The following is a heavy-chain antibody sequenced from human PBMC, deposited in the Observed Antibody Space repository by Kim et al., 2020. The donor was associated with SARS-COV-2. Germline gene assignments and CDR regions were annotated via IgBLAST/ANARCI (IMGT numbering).Heavy chain of an antibody. CDR2: IIPIFGTA. CDR3: ASEGGSGYYGSGSFRWFDP. CDR1: GGTFSSYA. Sequence: SVKVSCKASGGTFSSYAISWVRQAPGQGLEWMGGIIPIFGTANYAQKFQGRVTITADESTSTAYMELSSLRSEDTAVYYCASEGGSGYYGSGSFRWFDPWGQGTLVTVSS. D-gene: IGHD3-10*01. V-gene: IGHV1-69*13. J-gene: IGHJ5*02.